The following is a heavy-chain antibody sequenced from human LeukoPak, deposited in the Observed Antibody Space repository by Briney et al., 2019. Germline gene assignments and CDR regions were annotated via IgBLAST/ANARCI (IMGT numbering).Heavy chain of an antibody. CDR1: GFSFSSYA. Sequence: GGSLRLSCAASGFSFSSYAMSWVRQAPGEGLEWVSGLSDSGGNTIYADSVKGRFTISRDNSKNTLYLQMNSLRAEDTAVYYCAKERNYGDSFWDYWGQGTLVTVSS. J-gene: IGHJ4*02. V-gene: IGHV3-23*01. CDR3: AKERNYGDSFWDY. D-gene: IGHD4-17*01. CDR2: LSDSGGNT.